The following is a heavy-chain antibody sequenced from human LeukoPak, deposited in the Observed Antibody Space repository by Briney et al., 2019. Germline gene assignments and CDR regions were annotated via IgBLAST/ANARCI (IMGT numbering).Heavy chain of an antibody. Sequence: SETLSLTCAVYGGSFSGYYWSWIRQPPGKGLEWIGEINRSGSTNYNPSLKSRVTISVDTSKNQFSLKLSSVTAADTAVYYCGGYCSSTSCRRAGYYYYYMDVWGKGTTVTVSS. CDR2: INRSGST. CDR1: GGSFSGYY. D-gene: IGHD2-2*01. V-gene: IGHV4-34*01. CDR3: GGYCSSTSCRRAGYYYYYMDV. J-gene: IGHJ6*03.